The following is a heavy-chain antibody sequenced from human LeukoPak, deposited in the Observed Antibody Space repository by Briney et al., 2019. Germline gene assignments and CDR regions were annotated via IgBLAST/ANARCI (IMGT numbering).Heavy chain of an antibody. Sequence: PSETLSLTCAVHGGSFSGYYWSWIRQPPGKGLEWIGEINHSGSTNHNPSLKSRVTISVDTSKNQFSLKLSSVTAADTAVYYCARSLVINEEWGQGTLVTVSS. J-gene: IGHJ4*02. CDR3: ARSLVINEE. D-gene: IGHD2/OR15-2a*01. CDR2: INHSGST. V-gene: IGHV4-34*01. CDR1: GGSFSGYY.